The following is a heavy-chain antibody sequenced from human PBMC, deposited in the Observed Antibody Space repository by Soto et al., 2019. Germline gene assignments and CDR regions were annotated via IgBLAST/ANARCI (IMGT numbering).Heavy chain of an antibody. V-gene: IGHV3-30*18. CDR2: ISYDGSNK. J-gene: IGHJ6*02. D-gene: IGHD2-15*01. CDR1: GFTFSSYG. Sequence: QVQLVESGGGVVQPGRSLRLSCAASGFTFSSYGMHWVRQAPGKGLEWVAVISYDGSNKYYADSVKGRFTISRDNSKNTLYLQMNSLRAEDTAVYYCANVREDGYYYYGMDVWGQGTTVTVSS. CDR3: ANVREDGYYYYGMDV.